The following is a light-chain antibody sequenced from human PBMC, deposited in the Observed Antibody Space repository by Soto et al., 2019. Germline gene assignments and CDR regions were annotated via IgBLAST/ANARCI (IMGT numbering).Light chain of an antibody. V-gene: IGLV2-14*01. CDR2: DVN. J-gene: IGLJ2*01. Sequence: QSALTQSASVSGSPGQSITISCTGTSSDVGGYNYVSWYQQHPGEAPQLLIYDVNNRPSGISNRFSGSKSGNTASLTISGLQAEDEADYHCSSYTTSSTLVFGGGTQLTVL. CDR1: SSDVGGYNY. CDR3: SSYTTSSTLV.